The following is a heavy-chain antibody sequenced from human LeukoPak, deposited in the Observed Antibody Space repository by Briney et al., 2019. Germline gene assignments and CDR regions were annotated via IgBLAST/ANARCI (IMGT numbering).Heavy chain of an antibody. Sequence: PGGSLRLSCAASGFTLSNYWMSWVRQAPGKGLEWVANIKQDGSETYYVDSVKGRFTISRDNAKNSLSPQMNSLRAEDTAVYYCARQRGSGCLDYWGQGTLVTVSS. CDR3: ARQRGSGCLDY. D-gene: IGHD6-19*01. V-gene: IGHV3-7*01. CDR2: IKQDGSET. CDR1: GFTLSNYW. J-gene: IGHJ4*02.